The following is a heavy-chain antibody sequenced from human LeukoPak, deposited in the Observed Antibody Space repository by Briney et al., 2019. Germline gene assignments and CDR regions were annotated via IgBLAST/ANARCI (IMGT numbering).Heavy chain of an antibody. CDR1: GGSISSYY. J-gene: IGHJ6*03. CDR3: ARAAYCSSTSCYRVIDYYYYMDV. CDR2: IYYSGST. Sequence: SETLSLTCTVSGGSISSYYWSWLRQPPGKGLEWIGYIYYSGSTNYNPSLKSRVTISVDTSKNQFSLKLSSVTAADTAVYYCARAAYCSSTSCYRVIDYYYYMDVWGKGTTVTVSS. V-gene: IGHV4-59*01. D-gene: IGHD2-2*02.